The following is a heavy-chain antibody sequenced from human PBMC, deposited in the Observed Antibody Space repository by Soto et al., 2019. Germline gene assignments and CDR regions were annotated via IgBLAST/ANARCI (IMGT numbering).Heavy chain of an antibody. J-gene: IGHJ4*02. CDR3: APELSEKPASPFDA. V-gene: IGHV1-69*01. D-gene: IGHD3-10*01. CDR2: IIPLFGTA. CDR1: GVTFSSET. Sequence: QVQLVQSGADVKKPGSSVKVSCQASGVTFSSETLGWVRQAPGQGLEWVGGIIPLFGTASYAQKFQGRVTITADESTSTVYMELSSLRSDDTAVYFCAPELSEKPASPFDAWGQGTLVTVSS.